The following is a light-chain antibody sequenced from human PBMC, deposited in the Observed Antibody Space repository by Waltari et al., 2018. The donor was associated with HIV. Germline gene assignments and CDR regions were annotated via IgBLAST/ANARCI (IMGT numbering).Light chain of an antibody. CDR3: ATWDDNLSGVV. Sequence: QSVLTQPPSASGTPGQRVTISCSGSSSDIGSYYVYWFQQLPGTAPKLLINRNNQRPSGVPDRSSGSKSGTSASLDISGLRSEDEADYYCATWDDNLSGVVFGGGTKLTVL. V-gene: IGLV1-47*01. CDR2: RNN. J-gene: IGLJ2*01. CDR1: SSDIGSYY.